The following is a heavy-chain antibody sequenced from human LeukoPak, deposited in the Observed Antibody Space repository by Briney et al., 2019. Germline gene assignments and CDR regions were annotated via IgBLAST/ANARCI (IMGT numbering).Heavy chain of an antibody. CDR2: NYYSGST. J-gene: IGHJ4*02. CDR1: GDSHTGYY. CDR3: ARVIAVAGSLYFGY. Sequence: PSDTLSLTCSVSGDSHTGYYWVWIPQPPAKALEWIGYNYYSGSTNYNPSLTSRVTISVDMSKNQFSLKLSSVTAADTAVYYCARVIAVAGSLYFGYWGQGTLVTVSS. D-gene: IGHD6-19*01. V-gene: IGHV4-59*07.